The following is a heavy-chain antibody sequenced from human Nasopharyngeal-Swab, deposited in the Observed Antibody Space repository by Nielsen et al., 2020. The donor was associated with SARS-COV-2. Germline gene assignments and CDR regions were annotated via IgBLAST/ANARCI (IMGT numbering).Heavy chain of an antibody. V-gene: IGHV3-48*03. D-gene: IGHD5-12*01. CDR2: ISTSTATI. J-gene: IGHJ3*02. Sequence: LKISCAASGLGFSNYEMNWVRQAPGKGLEWISYISTSTATIYYADSVKGRFTISRDNAKNSLYLQMNSLRAEDTAVYYCAREVPYSGHDDAFDIWGQGTMVTVSA. CDR1: GLGFSNYE. CDR3: AREVPYSGHDDAFDI.